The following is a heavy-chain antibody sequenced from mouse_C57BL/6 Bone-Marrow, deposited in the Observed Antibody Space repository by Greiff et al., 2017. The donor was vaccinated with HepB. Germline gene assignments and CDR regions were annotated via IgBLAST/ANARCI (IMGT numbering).Heavy chain of an antibody. CDR1: GYTFTSYT. CDR2: INPSSGYT. D-gene: IGHD2-5*01. J-gene: IGHJ1*03. CDR3: ARGAYYSKSYWYFDV. V-gene: IGHV1-4*01. Sequence: QVHVKQSGAELARPGASVKMSCKASGYTFTSYTMHWVKQRPGQGLEWIGYINPSSGYTKYNQKFKDKATLTTDKSSSTAYMQLSSLTSEDSAVYYCARGAYYSKSYWYFDVWGTGTTVTVSS.